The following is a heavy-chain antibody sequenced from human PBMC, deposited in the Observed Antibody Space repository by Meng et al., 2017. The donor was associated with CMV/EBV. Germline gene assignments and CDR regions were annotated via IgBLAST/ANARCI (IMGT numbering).Heavy chain of an antibody. J-gene: IGHJ4*02. Sequence: SGGTFSSYAISWVRQAPGQGLEWMGGIIPIFGTANYAQKFQGRVTITTDESTSTAYMELSSLRSEDTAVYYCASTYCGGDCYWSFDYWGQGTLVTVSS. CDR1: GGTFSSYA. V-gene: IGHV1-69*05. CDR2: IIPIFGTA. D-gene: IGHD2-21*01. CDR3: ASTYCGGDCYWSFDY.